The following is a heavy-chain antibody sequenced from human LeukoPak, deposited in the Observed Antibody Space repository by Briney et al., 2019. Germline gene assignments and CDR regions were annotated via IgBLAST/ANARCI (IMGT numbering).Heavy chain of an antibody. Sequence: ASVKVSCKASGYTFTSYDINWVRQATGQGLEWMGWMNPNSGNTGYAQKFQGRVTMTRNTSISTAYMELSSLRSEDTAVYYCARGYITMVRGVIRGSYMDVWGKGTTVTVSS. CDR2: MNPNSGNT. J-gene: IGHJ6*03. CDR1: GYTFTSYD. CDR3: ARGYITMVRGVIRGSYMDV. V-gene: IGHV1-8*01. D-gene: IGHD3-10*01.